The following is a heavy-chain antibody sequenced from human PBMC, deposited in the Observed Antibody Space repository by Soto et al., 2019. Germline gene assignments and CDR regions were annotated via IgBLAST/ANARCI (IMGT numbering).Heavy chain of an antibody. V-gene: IGHV1-69*02. D-gene: IGHD2-8*02. CDR1: GVTFNNST. J-gene: IGHJ4*02. CDR3: ARPSTTATGGVEH. CDR2: FTPILGVA. Sequence: QVQLVQSGAEVKQPGSSVKVSCKASGVTFNNSTVNWVRQAPGQGLEWMGRFTPILGVANNAQKFQGRLTLSVEKSTSTAYMVLSSLRSEDTAVYYCARPSTTATGGVEHWGQGTLVIVSS.